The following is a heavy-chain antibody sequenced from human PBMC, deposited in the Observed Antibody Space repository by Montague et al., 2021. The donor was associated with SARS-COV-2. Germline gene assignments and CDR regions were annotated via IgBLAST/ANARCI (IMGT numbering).Heavy chain of an antibody. V-gene: IGHV4-59*12. CDR3: ARGTAYDHVYY. D-gene: IGHD2-8*02. J-gene: IGHJ4*02. CDR1: SGSLSGYY. Sequence: SETLSLTCTASSGSLSGYYWNWIRQPPGKGLEWIGFTHYNGTTSYNPSLKSRLNMSLDTSKNQSSLTLNSVTAADTAIYYCARGTAYDHVYYWGQGAPVTVAS. CDR2: THYNGTT.